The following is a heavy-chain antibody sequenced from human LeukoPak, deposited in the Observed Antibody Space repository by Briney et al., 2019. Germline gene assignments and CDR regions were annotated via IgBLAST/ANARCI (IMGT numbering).Heavy chain of an antibody. Sequence: ASVKVSCKASGYTFTAYDMHWVRQAPGQGLEWMGWINPNSGGTNYAQKFQGRLTMTRDTSISTAYMELSRLRSDDTAVYYCARGRALVRGAGDYWGQGTLVTVSS. D-gene: IGHD3-10*01. CDR2: INPNSGGT. J-gene: IGHJ4*02. CDR1: GYTFTAYD. CDR3: ARGRALVRGAGDY. V-gene: IGHV1-2*02.